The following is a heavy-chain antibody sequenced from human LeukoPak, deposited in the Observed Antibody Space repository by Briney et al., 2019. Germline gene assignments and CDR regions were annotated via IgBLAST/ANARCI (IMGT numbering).Heavy chain of an antibody. CDR1: GGSFSGYY. J-gene: IGHJ5*02. Sequence: SETLSLPCAVYGGSFSGYYWSWIRQPPGKGLEWIGEINHSGSTNYNPSLKSRVTISVDTSKNQFSLKLSSVTAADTAVYYCARGGIAAAGSNWFDPWGQGTLVTVSS. V-gene: IGHV4-34*01. CDR2: INHSGST. D-gene: IGHD6-13*01. CDR3: ARGGIAAAGSNWFDP.